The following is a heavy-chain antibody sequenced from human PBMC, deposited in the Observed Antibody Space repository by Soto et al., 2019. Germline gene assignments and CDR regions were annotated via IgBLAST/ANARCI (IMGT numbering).Heavy chain of an antibody. D-gene: IGHD5-12*01. V-gene: IGHV1-24*01. CDR1: GYTLTELS. Sequence: ASVKVSCKVSGYTLTELSMLWVRQAPGKGLEWMGGFDPEDGETIYAQKFQGRVTMTEDTSTDTAYMELSSLRSEDTAVYYCATARSIRTLGGYVLDYYYYGMDVWGQGTTVTVSS. CDR3: ATARSIRTLGGYVLDYYYYGMDV. J-gene: IGHJ6*02. CDR2: FDPEDGET.